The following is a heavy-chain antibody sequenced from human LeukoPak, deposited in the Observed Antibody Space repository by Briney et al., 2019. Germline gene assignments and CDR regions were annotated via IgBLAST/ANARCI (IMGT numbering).Heavy chain of an antibody. Sequence: SETLSLTCTVSGSSINNYYWSWIRQPPGKGLEWIGYIYYSGSTNYNPSLKSRVTISVDTSKNQFSLKLSSVTAADTAVYYCARGQLERLGLGYYYYMDVWGKGTTVTVSS. J-gene: IGHJ6*03. CDR1: GSSINNYY. CDR2: IYYSGST. D-gene: IGHD1-1*01. CDR3: ARGQLERLGLGYYYYMDV. V-gene: IGHV4-59*01.